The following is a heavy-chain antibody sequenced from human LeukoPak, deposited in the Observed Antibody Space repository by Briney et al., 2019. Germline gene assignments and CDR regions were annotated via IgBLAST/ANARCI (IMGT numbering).Heavy chain of an antibody. J-gene: IGHJ6*03. CDR1: GFTFSNAW. CDR2: IKSKTDGGTT. D-gene: IGHD2-21*02. CDR3: TTNIVVVTATHYYYYMDV. Sequence: GGSLRLSCAASGFTFSNAWMSWVRQAPGKGLEWVGRIKSKTDGGTTDYAAPVKGRFTISRDDSKNTLYLQMNSLKTEDTAVYYCTTNIVVVTATHYYYYMDVWGKGTTVTVSS. V-gene: IGHV3-15*01.